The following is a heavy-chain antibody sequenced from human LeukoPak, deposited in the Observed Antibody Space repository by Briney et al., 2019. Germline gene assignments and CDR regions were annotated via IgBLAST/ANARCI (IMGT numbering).Heavy chain of an antibody. D-gene: IGHD5-18*01. CDR1: GFTFSSYG. Sequence: AGGSLRLSCAASGFTFSSYGMHWVRQAPGKGLEWVAVISYDGSNKYYADSVKGRFTISRDNSKNTLYLQMNSLRAEDTAVYYCAEDGGIQPGAYYYGMDVWGKGTTVTVSS. V-gene: IGHV3-30*18. J-gene: IGHJ6*04. CDR2: ISYDGSNK. CDR3: AEDGGIQPGAYYYGMDV.